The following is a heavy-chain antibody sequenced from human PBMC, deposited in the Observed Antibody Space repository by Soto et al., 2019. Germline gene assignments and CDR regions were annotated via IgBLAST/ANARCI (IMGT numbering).Heavy chain of an antibody. D-gene: IGHD1-26*01. CDR2: VSYDEVDK. CDR1: GFTFNNFG. Sequence: GGSLRLSCVASGFTFNNFGIHWVRQAPGKGLEWLAVVSYDEVDKFYADSVRGRFTISRDNSKDTVYLQINSLRRDDTAMYFCAKVMTEYSGVAFDHWGQGTLVTVSS. J-gene: IGHJ4*02. V-gene: IGHV3-30*18. CDR3: AKVMTEYSGVAFDH.